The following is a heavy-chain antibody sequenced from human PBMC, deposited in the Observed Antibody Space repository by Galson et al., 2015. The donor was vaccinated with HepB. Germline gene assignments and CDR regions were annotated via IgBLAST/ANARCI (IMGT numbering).Heavy chain of an antibody. D-gene: IGHD3-22*01. Sequence: SLRLSCAVSGFTLNSYGMHWVRQAPGKGLEWVAFIWYDGRNKYYADSVKGRFTISRDNSKNTLYLQMNSLRAEDTAVYYCVRDRPTEYYYDSYGYAYHFDYWGQGTLVTVSS. V-gene: IGHV3-30*02. CDR1: GFTLNSYG. CDR3: VRDRPTEYYYDSYGYAYHFDY. CDR2: IWYDGRNK. J-gene: IGHJ4*02.